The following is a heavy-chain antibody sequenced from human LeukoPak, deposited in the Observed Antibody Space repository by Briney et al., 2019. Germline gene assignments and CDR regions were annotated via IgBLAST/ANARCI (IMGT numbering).Heavy chain of an antibody. V-gene: IGHV3-74*01. J-gene: IGHJ4*02. Sequence: GGSLRLSCAASGNYWMHWVRQAPGKGLVWVSHINSDGSWTSYADSVKGRFTISKDNAKNTVYLQMNNLRAEDTAVYYCVSFYETYWGRGTLVTVSS. CDR3: VSFYETY. CDR2: INSDGSWT. CDR1: GNYW. D-gene: IGHD2-2*01.